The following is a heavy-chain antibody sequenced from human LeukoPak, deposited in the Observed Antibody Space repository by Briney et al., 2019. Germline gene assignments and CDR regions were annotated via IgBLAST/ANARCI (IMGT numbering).Heavy chain of an antibody. CDR2: INPNSGGT. CDR1: GYTFTGYY. D-gene: IGHD4/OR15-4a*01. V-gene: IGHV1-2*04. CDR3: EKENADYGFDY. J-gene: IGHJ4*02. Sequence: ASVKVSCKACGYTFTGYYLLWVRQASGQGLEWMGWINPNSGGTHYAQKLQGWVTVTRDTTINTDFRKLRRQETDDTAVYYWEKENADYGFDYWGQGTLVTVSS.